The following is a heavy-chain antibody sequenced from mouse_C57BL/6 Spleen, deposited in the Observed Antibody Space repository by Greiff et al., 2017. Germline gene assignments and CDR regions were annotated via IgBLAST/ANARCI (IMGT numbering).Heavy chain of an antibody. CDR1: GFNIKDDY. Sequence: EVQLVESGAELVRPGASVKLSCTASGFNIKDDYMHWVKQRPEQGLEWIGWIDPENGDTEYASKFQGKATITADTSSNTAYLQLSSLTSEDTAVYYCTSQLGPYYFDYWGQGTTLTVSS. V-gene: IGHV14-4*01. CDR3: TSQLGPYYFDY. D-gene: IGHD4-1*02. J-gene: IGHJ2*01. CDR2: IDPENGDT.